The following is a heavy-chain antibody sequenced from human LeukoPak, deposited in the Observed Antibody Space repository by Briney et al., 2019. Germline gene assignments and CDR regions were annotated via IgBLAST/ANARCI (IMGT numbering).Heavy chain of an antibody. CDR3: ARAVNYDFWSGPDTYYFDY. V-gene: IGHV3-7*04. CDR2: IKQDGSEK. D-gene: IGHD3-3*01. J-gene: IGHJ4*02. CDR1: GFTFSSYW. Sequence: QPGGSLRLSCAASGFTFSSYWMSWVRQAPGKGLEWVANIKQDGSEKYYVDSVKGRFTISRDNAKNSLYLQMNSLRAEDTAVYYCARAVNYDFWSGPDTYYFDYWGQGTLVTVSS.